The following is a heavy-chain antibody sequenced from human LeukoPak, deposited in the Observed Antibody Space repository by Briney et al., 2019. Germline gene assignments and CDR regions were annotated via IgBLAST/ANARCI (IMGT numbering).Heavy chain of an antibody. CDR2: IYYSGST. J-gene: IGHJ4*02. D-gene: IGHD6-19*01. CDR1: GGSISSYY. CDR3: ATLIAVAGRGYFDY. V-gene: IGHV4-59*08. Sequence: PSETQSLTCTVSGGSISSYYWSWIRQPPGKGLEWIGYIYYSGSTNYNPSLKSRVTISVDTSKNQFSLKLSSVTAADTAVYYCATLIAVAGRGYFDYWGQGTLVTVSS.